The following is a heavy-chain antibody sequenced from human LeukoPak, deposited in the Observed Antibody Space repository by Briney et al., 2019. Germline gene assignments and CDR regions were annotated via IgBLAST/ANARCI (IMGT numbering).Heavy chain of an antibody. CDR3: ARIRDAVSYGPFDY. V-gene: IGHV3-74*01. J-gene: IGHJ4*02. CDR1: GFDFSSNW. D-gene: IGHD5-18*01. Sequence: GSLRLSCAASGFDFSSNWMHWVRHAPGQGLVWVSRIKGDGISTNYADSVKGRFTISRDIAKNTLYLQMNSLRAEDTGVYYCARIRDAVSYGPFDYWGQGTLVTVSS. CDR2: IKGDGIST.